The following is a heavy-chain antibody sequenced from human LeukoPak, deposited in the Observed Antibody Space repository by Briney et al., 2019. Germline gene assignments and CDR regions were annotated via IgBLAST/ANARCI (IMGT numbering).Heavy chain of an antibody. D-gene: IGHD6-19*01. CDR1: GFTFDDYA. CDR2: ISGDGGST. CDR3: AKDRYSSGWSPFDY. V-gene: IGHV3-43*02. Sequence: PGGSLRLSCAASGFTFDDYAMHWVRQAPGKGLEWVSLISGDGGSTSYADSVKGRFTISRDNSKNSLYLQMNSLRTEDTALYYCAKDRYSSGWSPFDYWGQGTLVTVSS. J-gene: IGHJ4*02.